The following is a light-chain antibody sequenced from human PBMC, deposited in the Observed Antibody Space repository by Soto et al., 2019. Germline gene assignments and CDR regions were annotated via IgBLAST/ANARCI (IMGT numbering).Light chain of an antibody. Sequence: EIVLTQSPDTLSLSPGERATLSCRASQSVRSSLAWYQQKPGQAPRLLIYDASNRSTGIPARFSGSGSRTDFTLAIASLVPEDFAVYYRQQRRKWPPEVIFGSGAKVDI. CDR3: QQRRKWPPEVI. J-gene: IGKJ3*01. CDR2: DAS. V-gene: IGKV3-11*01. CDR1: QSVRSS.